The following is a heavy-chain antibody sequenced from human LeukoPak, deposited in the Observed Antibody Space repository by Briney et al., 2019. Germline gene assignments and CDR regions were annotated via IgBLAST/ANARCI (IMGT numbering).Heavy chain of an antibody. CDR1: GFTFSSYE. CDR2: ISSSGSTI. J-gene: IGHJ4*02. CDR3: ARDRYYYDSSGYYYFDY. V-gene: IGHV3-48*03. Sequence: GGSLRLSCAASGFTFSSYEMNWVRQAPGKGLEWVSYISSSGSTIYYADSVKGRSTISRDNAKNSLYLQMNSLRAEDTAVYYCARDRYYYDSSGYYYFDYWGQGTLVTVSS. D-gene: IGHD3-22*01.